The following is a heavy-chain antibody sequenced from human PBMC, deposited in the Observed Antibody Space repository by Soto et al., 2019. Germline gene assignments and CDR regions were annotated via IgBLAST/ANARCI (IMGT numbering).Heavy chain of an antibody. CDR2: IVSSGGST. J-gene: IGHJ4*02. Sequence: EVQLVESGGGLVQPGGSLRLSCAASGFTFSGYAMHWVRQAPGKGLEYVSAIVSSGGSTYYANSVKGRFTISRDNSKNTLYLQMGSLRAEDMAVYYCARGAERFDYWGQGTLVTVSS. V-gene: IGHV3-64*01. CDR1: GFTFSGYA. CDR3: ARGAERFDY.